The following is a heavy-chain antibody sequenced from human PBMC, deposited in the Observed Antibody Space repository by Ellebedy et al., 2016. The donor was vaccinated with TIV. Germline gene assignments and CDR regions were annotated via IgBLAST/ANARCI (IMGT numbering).Heavy chain of an antibody. CDR2: IHTKTDVGAT. J-gene: IGHJ3*01. CDR1: GFTFNNAW. D-gene: IGHD1-14*01. V-gene: IGHV3-15*07. Sequence: PGGSLRLSCAASGFTFNNAWMNWVRQAPGKGLEWVGRIHTKTDVGATDYAAPGDVRFTISRDDSKNTLYLQMNSLKSEDTAVYYCNTVFTEPGDTFDVWGQGTLVIVSS. CDR3: NTVFTEPGDTFDV.